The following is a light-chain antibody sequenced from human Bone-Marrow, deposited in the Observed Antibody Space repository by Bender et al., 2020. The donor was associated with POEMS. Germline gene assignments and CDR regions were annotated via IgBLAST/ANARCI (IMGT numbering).Light chain of an antibody. Sequence: QSVLTQPPSVSEAPGQRVTISCTGGSSNIGAGYNVHWYRQFPGAAPRLLIYANINRPSGVPDRFSGSKSGTSASLAITGLRAEDEADYYCQSYDNSLGGWVFGGGTKLTVL. V-gene: IGLV1-40*01. CDR2: ANI. CDR1: SSNIGAGYN. CDR3: QSYDNSLGGWV. J-gene: IGLJ3*02.